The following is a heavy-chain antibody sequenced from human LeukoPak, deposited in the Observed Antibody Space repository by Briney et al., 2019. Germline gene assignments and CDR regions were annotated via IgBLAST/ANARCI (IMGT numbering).Heavy chain of an antibody. J-gene: IGHJ4*02. V-gene: IGHV3-23*01. CDR1: GFTFSSYG. Sequence: GGSLRLSCAASGFTFSSYGMHWVRQAPGKGLEWVSSISGSDDGTYYADSVKGRFTISRDNSKNTLYLQMNSLRAEDTAVYYCAKRGPIYSSSPGNYFGYWGQGTLVTVSS. D-gene: IGHD6-6*01. CDR3: AKRGPIYSSSPGNYFGY. CDR2: ISGSDDGT.